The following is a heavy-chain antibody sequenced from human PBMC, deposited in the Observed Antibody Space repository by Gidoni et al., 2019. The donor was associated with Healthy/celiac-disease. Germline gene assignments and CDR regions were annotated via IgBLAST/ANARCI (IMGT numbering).Heavy chain of an antibody. CDR3: ARAKYRYSSSGLDY. J-gene: IGHJ4*02. Sequence: EVQLVESGGGLVQPGGSLRLSCAASGFTFSSSWMSWVRQAPGKGLEWVANIKQDGSEKYYVDSVKGRFTISRDNAKNSLYLQMNSLRAEDTAVYYCARAKYRYSSSGLDYWGQGTLVTVSS. V-gene: IGHV3-7*04. CDR1: GFTFSSSW. D-gene: IGHD6-6*01. CDR2: IKQDGSEK.